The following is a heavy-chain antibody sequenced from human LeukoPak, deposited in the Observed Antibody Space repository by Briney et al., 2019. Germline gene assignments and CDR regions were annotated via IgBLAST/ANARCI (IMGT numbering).Heavy chain of an antibody. D-gene: IGHD6-19*01. CDR3: ARHRGIAVAAVDF. CDR2: IYYSGST. J-gene: IGHJ4*02. Sequence: SETLSLTCTVSGGSISSSSYFWGWIRQPPGKGLEWIGSIYYSGSTYYNPSLKSRVTMSVDRSKNQLSLNLRSVTAADTAVYYCARHRGIAVAAVDFWGQGTLVTVSS. V-gene: IGHV4-39*01. CDR1: GGSISSSSYF.